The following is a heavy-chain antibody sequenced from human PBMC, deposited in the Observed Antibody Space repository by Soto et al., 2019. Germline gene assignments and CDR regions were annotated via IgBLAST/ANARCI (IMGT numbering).Heavy chain of an antibody. J-gene: IGHJ4*02. CDR1: GYTFITYA. D-gene: IGHD4-17*01. V-gene: IGHV1-3*01. Sequence: QVHLVQSGAEVKKPGASVQISCKSSGYTFITYAMHWVRQAPGQRPEWMGWLNPGKGDTKYSQRFQGRVTFTRDTSATTAYMQLSRLKSEDTAVYYCARGGYGDYPFDYWGQGTLVTVSS. CDR3: ARGGYGDYPFDY. CDR2: LNPGKGDT.